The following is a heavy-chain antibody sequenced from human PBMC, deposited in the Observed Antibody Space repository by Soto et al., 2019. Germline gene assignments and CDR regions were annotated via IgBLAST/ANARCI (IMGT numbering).Heavy chain of an antibody. CDR2: VDTDGTTT. CDR3: VRDRPHNWFDP. CDR1: GFTFSSYW. J-gene: IGHJ5*02. Sequence: EVQVVESGGGLVQPGGSLRLSCAASGFTFSSYWMHWVRQVPGKGLVWVSRVDTDGTTTNYADSVKGRFTTSRDNAKNMVYLQMTDLRAEDTAVYYCVRDRPHNWFDPWGPGTLVTVFS. V-gene: IGHV3-74*01.